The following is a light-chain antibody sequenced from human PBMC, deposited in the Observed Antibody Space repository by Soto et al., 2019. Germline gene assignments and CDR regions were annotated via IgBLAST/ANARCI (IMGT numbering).Light chain of an antibody. CDR2: EAT. V-gene: IGKV1-12*01. Sequence: DIQMTQSPSSVSASVGDTVTITFRASQGLKIWAWYQQKPGKAPRLLIYEATNLQRGGPPRFSGSGSGTDFNLTISSLQPEDFVAYFCQQANSFPITFGQGTRLEIK. J-gene: IGKJ5*01. CDR3: QQANSFPIT. CDR1: QGLKIW.